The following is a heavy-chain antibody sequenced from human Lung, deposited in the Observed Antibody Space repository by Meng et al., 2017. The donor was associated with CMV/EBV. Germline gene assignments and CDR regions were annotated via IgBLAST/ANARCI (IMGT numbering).Heavy chain of an antibody. D-gene: IGHD3-10*01. V-gene: IGHV1-69*10. CDR2: IIPIIGVT. CDR3: ARGPGGSGSYFIY. Sequence: SVKVSXKISGDGFSSYSVTWVRLAPGQGLEWMGVIIPIIGVTNYAQKFQGRVAITADKSTNTAYMELSSLRSDDTAFYYCARGPGGSGSYFIYWGQGTVVTVSS. J-gene: IGHJ4*02. CDR1: GDGFSSYS.